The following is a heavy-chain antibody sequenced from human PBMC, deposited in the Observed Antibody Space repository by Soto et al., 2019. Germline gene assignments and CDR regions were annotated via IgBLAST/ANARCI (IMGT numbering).Heavy chain of an antibody. V-gene: IGHV1-69*13. CDR1: GGTFSSYA. Sequence: SVKVSCKASGGTFSSYAISWVRQAPGQGLEWMGGIIPIFGTANYAQKFQGRVTITADGSTSTAYMELSSLRSEDTAVHYCARDVGHPPHFQHWGQGTLVTVSS. CDR2: IIPIFGTA. J-gene: IGHJ1*01. D-gene: IGHD1-26*01. CDR3: ARDVGHPPHFQH.